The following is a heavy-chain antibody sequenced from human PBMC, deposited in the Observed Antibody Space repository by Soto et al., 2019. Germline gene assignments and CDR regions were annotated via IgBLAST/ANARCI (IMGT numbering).Heavy chain of an antibody. Sequence: QVQLVQSGAELKKPGASVKVSCKASGYTFTNYDINWVRQAPGQGLEWMGWITVYNGNTNYAQELQGTVTMTTDTPTTTAYMELRSLRSDETAVYSCASALYGDSRRGFDYWGQGTLVTVSS. CDR1: GYTFTNYD. CDR3: ASALYGDSRRGFDY. CDR2: ITVYNGNT. D-gene: IGHD4-17*01. V-gene: IGHV1-18*01. J-gene: IGHJ4*02.